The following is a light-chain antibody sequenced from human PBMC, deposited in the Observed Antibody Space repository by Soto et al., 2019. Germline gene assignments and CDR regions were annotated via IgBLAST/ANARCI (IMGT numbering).Light chain of an antibody. V-gene: IGLV1-40*01. Sequence: QSVLTQPPSVSGAPGQRVTISCTGSSSNIGARYDVQWYQQVPGTAPKLLIYGNSNGPSGVPDRFSGSKSGTSASLAITGLQAEDEADYYCQSYDNSLSSYVFGTGTKLTVL. J-gene: IGLJ1*01. CDR2: GNS. CDR1: SSNIGARYD. CDR3: QSYDNSLSSYV.